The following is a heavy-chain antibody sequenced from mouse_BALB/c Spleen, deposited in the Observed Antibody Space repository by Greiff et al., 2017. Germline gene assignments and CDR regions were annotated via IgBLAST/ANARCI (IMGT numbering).Heavy chain of an antibody. V-gene: IGHV3-2*02. CDR3: ARMYGNYFYAMDD. J-gene: IGHJ4*01. Sequence: EVKLQESGPGLVKPSQSLSLTCTVTGYSITSDYAWNWIRQFPGNKLEWMGYISYSGSTSYNPSLKSRISITRDTSKNQFFLQLNSVTTEDTATYYGARMYGNYFYAMDDGGQGTSVTVSS. D-gene: IGHD2-10*02. CDR2: ISYSGST. CDR1: GYSITSDYA.